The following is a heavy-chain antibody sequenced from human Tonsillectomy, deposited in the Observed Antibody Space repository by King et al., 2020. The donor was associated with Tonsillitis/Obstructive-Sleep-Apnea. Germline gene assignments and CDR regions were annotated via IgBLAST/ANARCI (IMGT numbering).Heavy chain of an antibody. J-gene: IGHJ4*02. CDR2: IYLDDDM. CDR1: GFSLTPSGVG. Sequence: ITLKESGSTLVKPTQTLTLTCTFSGFSLTPSGVGGCWIRQPPGKSLEWLALIYLDDDMRYSPSLKIRLTITKDTPKNQVVLTMTNMDPVDTATYYCAHRPSARYFDYWGQGTLVTVSS. CDR3: AHRPSARYFDY. V-gene: IGHV2-5*02.